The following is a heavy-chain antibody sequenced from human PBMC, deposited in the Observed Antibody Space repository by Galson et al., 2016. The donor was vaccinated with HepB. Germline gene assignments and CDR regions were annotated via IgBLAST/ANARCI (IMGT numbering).Heavy chain of an antibody. CDR3: AREGYERNGFDPYGLYAMDV. D-gene: IGHD5-12*01. Sequence: SLRLSCAASGFTFSRYSMNWVRQAPGKGLEWLSYITGSSSTIHFADSVQGRFTISRDNAKNSLYLQMNSLIDEDTAVYYCAREGYERNGFDPYGLYAMDVGGPGTTVIVSS. CDR1: GFTFSRYS. J-gene: IGHJ6*02. CDR2: ITGSSSTI. V-gene: IGHV3-48*02.